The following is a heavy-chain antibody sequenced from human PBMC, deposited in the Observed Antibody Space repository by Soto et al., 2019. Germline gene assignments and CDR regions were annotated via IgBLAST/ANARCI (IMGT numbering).Heavy chain of an antibody. J-gene: IGHJ5*02. Sequence: QVQLVQSGAEVKKPGASVKVSCKASGYTFTDYFIHWVRQAPGQGFEWMGWINPNSRGTNYAQKFQGRVTMTRDTSNSTASMELRGLTSDDTAVYYCARVTLKAGNWFDPWGQGTLVTVSS. CDR1: GYTFTDYF. V-gene: IGHV1-2*02. CDR2: INPNSRGT. CDR3: ARVTLKAGNWFDP.